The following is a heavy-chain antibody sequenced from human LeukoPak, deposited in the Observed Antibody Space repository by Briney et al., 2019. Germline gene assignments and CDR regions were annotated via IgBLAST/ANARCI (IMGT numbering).Heavy chain of an antibody. CDR1: GGSISSYY. CDR2: IYYSGST. CDR3: ARHTAPYSSSWYLLDY. V-gene: IGHV4-59*08. D-gene: IGHD6-13*01. Sequence: SETLSLTCTVSGGSISSYYWSWIRQPPGKGLEWIGYIYYSGSTYYNPSLKSRVTISVDTSKNQFSLKLSSVTAADTAVYYCARHTAPYSSSWYLLDYWGQGTLVTVSS. J-gene: IGHJ4*02.